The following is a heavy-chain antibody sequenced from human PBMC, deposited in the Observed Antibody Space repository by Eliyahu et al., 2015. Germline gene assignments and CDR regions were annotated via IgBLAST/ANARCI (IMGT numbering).Heavy chain of an antibody. V-gene: IGHV3-9*01. CDR1: GFIFNDYA. Sequence: EVQLVESGGGLVQPGRSLRLSCEASGFIFNDYAMHWVRQAPGKGLEWVSGIGWNSASIAYADSVKGRFTISRDNAKNSLYLQMNSLRAEDTALYYCAKVSSIVVVADGMDVWGQGTAVTVSS. CDR3: AKVSSIVVVADGMDV. CDR2: IGWNSASI. D-gene: IGHD2-15*01. J-gene: IGHJ6*02.